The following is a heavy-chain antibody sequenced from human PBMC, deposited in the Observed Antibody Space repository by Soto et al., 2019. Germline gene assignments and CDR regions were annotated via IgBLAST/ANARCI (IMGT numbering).Heavy chain of an antibody. J-gene: IGHJ5*02. CDR3: ARVQTYYQGSIGYQPFHP. Sequence: TLCPSCALSGGSIIRDGYYWTWIRQHPGKGLEWLRYIHYSGGATYSPSYNPSLKSRIAISVVISKSLFSLKLTSVTAADTAVYYSARVQTYYQGSIGYQPFHPGGQGTLVTVSS. CDR1: GGSIIRDGYY. D-gene: IGHD3-22*01. CDR2: IHYSGGATYSP. V-gene: IGHV4-31*11.